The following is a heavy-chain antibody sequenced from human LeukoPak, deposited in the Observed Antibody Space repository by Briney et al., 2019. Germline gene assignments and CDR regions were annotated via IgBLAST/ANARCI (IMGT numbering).Heavy chain of an antibody. CDR2: ISAYNGNT. CDR1: GYIFTSYG. CDR3: ARDFYYYDT. V-gene: IGHV1-18*01. Sequence: ASVKVSCKASGYIFTSYGISWMRQAPGQGLEWMGWISAYNGNTNYAQKLQGRVTMTTDTSASTAYMELRSLRSDDTAVYYCARDFYYYDTWGQGTLVIVSS. J-gene: IGHJ5*02. D-gene: IGHD3-22*01.